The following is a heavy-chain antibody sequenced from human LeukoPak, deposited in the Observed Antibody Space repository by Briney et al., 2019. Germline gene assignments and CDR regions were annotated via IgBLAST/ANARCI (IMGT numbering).Heavy chain of an antibody. Sequence: PGGSLRLSCAASGFTFSSYAMHWVRQAPGKGLEWVALISYDKSNKYYADSVKGRFTISRDNSKNTLFVQMNSLRTEDTAVYYCARDPPSGGFDSWGQGTLVTVSS. CDR2: ISYDKSNK. CDR1: GFTFSSYA. CDR3: ARDPPSGGFDS. D-gene: IGHD2-15*01. V-gene: IGHV3-30-3*01. J-gene: IGHJ4*02.